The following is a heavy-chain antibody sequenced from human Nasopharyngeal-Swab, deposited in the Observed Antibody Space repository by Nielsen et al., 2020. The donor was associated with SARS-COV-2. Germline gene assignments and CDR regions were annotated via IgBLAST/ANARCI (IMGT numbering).Heavy chain of an antibody. Sequence: RQAPGKGLEWIGEINHSGSTNYSPSLKSRVTISVDTSKNQFSLKLSSVTAADTAVYYCARVSWEGSYYYYYMDVWGKGTTVTVSS. J-gene: IGHJ6*03. D-gene: IGHD1-26*01. V-gene: IGHV4-34*01. CDR2: INHSGST. CDR3: ARVSWEGSYYYYYMDV.